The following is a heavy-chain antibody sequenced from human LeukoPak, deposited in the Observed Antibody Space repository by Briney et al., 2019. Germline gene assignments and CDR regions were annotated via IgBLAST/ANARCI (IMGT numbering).Heavy chain of an antibody. CDR2: IDYSGST. V-gene: IGHV4-61*01. J-gene: IGHJ4*02. CDR3: ARDRRGYYDSSGYFDY. D-gene: IGHD3-22*01. CDR1: GDSVSSDRYY. Sequence: SETLSLTCTVSGDSVSSDRYYWSWIQQPPGKGLEWIAYIDYSGSTKYNPSLKSRVTITLDTSKNQFSLKLGSVTAADTAVYYCARDRRGYYDSSGYFDYWGQGTLVTVSS.